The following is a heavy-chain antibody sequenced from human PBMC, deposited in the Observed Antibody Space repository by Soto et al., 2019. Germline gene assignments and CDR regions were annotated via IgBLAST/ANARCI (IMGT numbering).Heavy chain of an antibody. V-gene: IGHV4-39*01. D-gene: IGHD5-12*01. CDR2: IYYSGST. CDR1: GGSISSSSYY. Sequence: PSETLSLTCTVSGGSISSSSYYWGWIRQPPGKGLEWIGSIYYSGSTYYNPSLKSRVTISVDTSKNQFSLKLSSVTAADTAVYYCARQDIVATIYIAPFDYWGQGTLVTVSS. CDR3: ARQDIVATIYIAPFDY. J-gene: IGHJ4*02.